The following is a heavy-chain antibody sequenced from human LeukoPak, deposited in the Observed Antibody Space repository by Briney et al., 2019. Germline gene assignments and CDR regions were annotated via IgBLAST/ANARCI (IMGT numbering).Heavy chain of an antibody. CDR3: ARPHYGDYDFDY. CDR1: GGSISSYY. J-gene: IGHJ4*02. CDR2: IYYSGTT. D-gene: IGHD4-17*01. V-gene: IGHV4-59*12. Sequence: SETLSLTCTVSGGSISSYYWNWIRQPPGKGLEWIGYIYYSGTTNYNPSLKSRVSMSVDTSKNQFSLKLSSVTAADTAVYYCARPHYGDYDFDYWGQGTLVTVSS.